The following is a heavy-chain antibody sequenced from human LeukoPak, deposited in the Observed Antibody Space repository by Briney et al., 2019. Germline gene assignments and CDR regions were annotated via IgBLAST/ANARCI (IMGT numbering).Heavy chain of an antibody. CDR3: ARTVTLDAFDI. CDR2: IYYSGST. V-gene: IGHV4-39*07. D-gene: IGHD4-17*01. J-gene: IGHJ3*02. Sequence: PSETLSLTCTVSGGSISSSSYYWGWIRQPPGKGLEWIGSIYYSGSTYYNPSLKSRVTISVDTSKNQFSLKLSSVTAADTAVYYCARTVTLDAFDIWGQGTMVTVSS. CDR1: GGSISSSSYY.